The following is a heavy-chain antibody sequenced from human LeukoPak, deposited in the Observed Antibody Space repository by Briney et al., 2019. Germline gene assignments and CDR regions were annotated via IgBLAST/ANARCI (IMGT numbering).Heavy chain of an antibody. CDR2: INDSGST. D-gene: IGHD3-22*01. CDR3: ARVVRDYYDTSDYFDDFYFDY. CDR1: GGSFGGYY. J-gene: IGHJ4*02. Sequence: SETLSLTCAVYGGSFGGYYWSWIRQPPGKGLEWIGEINDSGSTNYIPSLRSRVTLSVDTSKNQFSLKLSSVTAADTGVYYCARVVRDYYDTSDYFDDFYFDYWGQGTLVTVSS. V-gene: IGHV4-34*01.